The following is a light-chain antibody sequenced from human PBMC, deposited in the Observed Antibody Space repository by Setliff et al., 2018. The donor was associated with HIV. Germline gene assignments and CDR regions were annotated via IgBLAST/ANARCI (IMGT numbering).Light chain of an antibody. Sequence: QSALTQPRSVSGSPGQSVTISCTGTSSDVGGYNYVSWYQQHPGKAPKLMIYDVSERPSGVPDRFSGSKSANTASLTISGLQAEDEADYYCCSYAGSYTVYVFGTGTKVTVL. CDR1: SSDVGGYNY. CDR3: CSYAGSYTVYV. V-gene: IGLV2-11*01. CDR2: DVS. J-gene: IGLJ1*01.